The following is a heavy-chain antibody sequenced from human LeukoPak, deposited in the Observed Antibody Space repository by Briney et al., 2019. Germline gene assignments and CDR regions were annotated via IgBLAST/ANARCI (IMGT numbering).Heavy chain of an antibody. CDR1: GFTFSDYY. CDR2: ISSSGSTI. Sequence: GGSLRLSCAASGFTFSDYYMSWIRQAPGKGLEWVSYISSSGSTIYYADSVKGRFTISRDNAKNSLYLQMNCLRAEDTAVYYCARDQAVTYYYGSGGFDYWGQGTLVTVSS. D-gene: IGHD3-10*01. V-gene: IGHV3-11*04. CDR3: ARDQAVTYYYGSGGFDY. J-gene: IGHJ4*02.